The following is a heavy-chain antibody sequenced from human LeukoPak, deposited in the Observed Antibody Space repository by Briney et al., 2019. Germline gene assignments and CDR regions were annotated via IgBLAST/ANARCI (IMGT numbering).Heavy chain of an antibody. CDR2: ISYDGSNK. Sequence: GRSLRLSCAASGFTFSSYAMHWVRQAPGKGLEWVGVISYDGSNKYYADSVKGRFTISRDNSKNTLYLQMNSLRAEDTAVYYCARDLVLGFRGVNYYYYGMDVWGQGTTVTVSS. D-gene: IGHD3-10*01. CDR1: GFTFSSYA. CDR3: ARDLVLGFRGVNYYYYGMDV. V-gene: IGHV3-30*04. J-gene: IGHJ6*02.